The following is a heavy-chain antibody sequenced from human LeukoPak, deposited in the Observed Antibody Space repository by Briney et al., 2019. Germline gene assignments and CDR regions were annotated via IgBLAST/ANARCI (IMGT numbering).Heavy chain of an antibody. D-gene: IGHD4-17*01. Sequence: GGSLRLSCAASGFTFSSYWMSWVRQAPGKGLEWVANIKQDGSEKYYVDSVKGRFTISRDNAKNSLYLQMNSLRAEDTAVYYCARGDYGDSNWFDPWGQGTLVTVSS. V-gene: IGHV3-7*01. CDR3: ARGDYGDSNWFDP. CDR1: GFTFSSYW. J-gene: IGHJ5*02. CDR2: IKQDGSEK.